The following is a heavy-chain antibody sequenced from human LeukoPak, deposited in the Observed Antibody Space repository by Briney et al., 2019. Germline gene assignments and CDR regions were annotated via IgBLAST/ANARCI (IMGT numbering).Heavy chain of an antibody. J-gene: IGHJ6*02. CDR1: GGSISSYY. D-gene: IGHD3-3*01. Sequence: PSETLSLTCTVSGGSISSYYWSWNRPPAGKGLEWIGRIYSSGSTNYNPSLKSRVTMSVDTSKNQFSLKLSSVTAADTAVYYCAREGSGHYDFWSGYPPYYGMGVWGQGTTVTVSS. CDR2: IYSSGST. CDR3: AREGSGHYDFWSGYPPYYGMGV. V-gene: IGHV4-4*07.